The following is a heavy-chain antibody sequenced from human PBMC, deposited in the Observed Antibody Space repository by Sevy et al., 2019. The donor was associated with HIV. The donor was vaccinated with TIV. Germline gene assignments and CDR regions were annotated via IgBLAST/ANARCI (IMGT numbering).Heavy chain of an antibody. CDR2: IWSDGAYQ. CDR1: GFTFSNYA. CDR3: ARGGYYYDNAAYYALDS. D-gene: IGHD3-22*01. V-gene: IGHV3-33*01. J-gene: IGHJ4*02. Sequence: GGSLRLSCAATGFTFSNYAMHWVRQAPGKGMEWVAIIWSDGAYQYHGDSVKGRFTISRDSSKSNLYLQMNNVRVEDTAVYYCARGGYYYDNAAYYALDSWGQGTLVTVSS.